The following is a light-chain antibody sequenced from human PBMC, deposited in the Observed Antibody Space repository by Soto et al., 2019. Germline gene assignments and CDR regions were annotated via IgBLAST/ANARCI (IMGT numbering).Light chain of an antibody. Sequence: EIVMTQSPATLSVSPGEGATLSCRASQSVYSYLAWYQQKPGQAPRLLIYGASTRATGIPTRFSGSGSGTEFTLTIRSLQSEDFAVYYCHQYNNWPQTFGQGTKVDIK. CDR2: GAS. CDR3: HQYNNWPQT. V-gene: IGKV3-15*01. J-gene: IGKJ1*01. CDR1: QSVYSY.